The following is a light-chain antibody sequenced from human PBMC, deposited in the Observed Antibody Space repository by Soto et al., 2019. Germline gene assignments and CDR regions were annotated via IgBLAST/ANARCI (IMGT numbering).Light chain of an antibody. Sequence: QSVLAQPASVSGSPGQSITISCTGTSSDVGGYNYVSWYQHHPGKAPKLMIYDVSKRPSGVSNRFSGSKSGNTASLTISGLQTGDEADYYCGTWDSSLSAYVFGTGTKVTVL. J-gene: IGLJ1*01. CDR3: GTWDSSLSAYV. CDR1: SSDVGGYNY. CDR2: DVS. V-gene: IGLV2-14*03.